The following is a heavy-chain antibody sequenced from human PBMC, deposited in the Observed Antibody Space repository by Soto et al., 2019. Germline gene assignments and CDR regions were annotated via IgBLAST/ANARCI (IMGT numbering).Heavy chain of an antibody. J-gene: IGHJ4*02. CDR2: ITGSGGDT. CDR1: GFTFTNYG. Sequence: GGSLRLSCAASGFTFTNYGMSWVRQSPGKGLEWVSAITGSGGDTYHADSVKGRFTISRDNTKNTLYLQMNSLKAEDTAVFFCAKGSANSRPYYFDYWGQGTLVTVSS. D-gene: IGHD6-13*01. V-gene: IGHV3-23*01. CDR3: AKGSANSRPYYFDY.